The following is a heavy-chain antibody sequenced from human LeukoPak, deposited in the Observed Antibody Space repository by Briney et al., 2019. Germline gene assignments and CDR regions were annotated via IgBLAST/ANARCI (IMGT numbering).Heavy chain of an antibody. D-gene: IGHD3-22*01. CDR2: IHTSGST. Sequence: SETLSLTCSVSGGSISSYYWSWIRQPAGKGLEWIGRIHTSGSTNYNPSLKSRVTISVDKSKNQFSLKLSSVTAADTAVYYCAVYYYDSRGYLFDYWGQGTLVTVSS. J-gene: IGHJ4*02. V-gene: IGHV4-4*07. CDR1: GGSISSYY. CDR3: AVYYYDSRGYLFDY.